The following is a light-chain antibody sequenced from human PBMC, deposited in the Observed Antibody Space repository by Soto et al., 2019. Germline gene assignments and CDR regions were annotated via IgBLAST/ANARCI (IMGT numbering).Light chain of an antibody. J-gene: IGLJ1*01. CDR2: DVS. CDR1: SSDVGGYKY. V-gene: IGLV2-14*01. Sequence: QSALTQPASVSGSPGQSITISCTGTSSDVGGYKYVSWYQQHPGKAPKLMIYDVSNRPSGVSNRFSGSKSGNTASLTISGLQAEDEADYYCSSYTSSGTNVFGTGTKVTVL. CDR3: SSYTSSGTNV.